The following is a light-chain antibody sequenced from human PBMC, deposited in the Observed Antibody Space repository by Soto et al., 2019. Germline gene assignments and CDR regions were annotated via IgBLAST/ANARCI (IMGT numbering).Light chain of an antibody. CDR2: AAS. V-gene: IGKV1-39*01. CDR3: QQSYSSPPYT. CDR1: QSISGY. J-gene: IGKJ2*01. Sequence: DIQMTQSPSSLSASVGDRVTITCRASQSISGYLNWYQQKPGRGPKLLIYAASSVQSGGPSRFSGSGSGTDFTLTISSLQPEDFATYYCQQSYSSPPYTFGQGTKLEIK.